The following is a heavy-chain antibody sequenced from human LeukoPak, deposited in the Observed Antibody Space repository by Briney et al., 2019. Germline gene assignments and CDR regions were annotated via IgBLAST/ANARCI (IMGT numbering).Heavy chain of an antibody. CDR1: GFTFSSYG. CDR2: ISYDGGNK. Sequence: PGRSLRLSCAASGFTFSSYGMHWVRQAPGKGLEWVAVISYDGGNKYYADSVKGRFTISRDNSKNTLYLQMNSLRAEDTAVYYCAREATTEEHYFDYWGQGTLVTVSS. V-gene: IGHV3-30*03. J-gene: IGHJ4*02. D-gene: IGHD5-12*01. CDR3: AREATTEEHYFDY.